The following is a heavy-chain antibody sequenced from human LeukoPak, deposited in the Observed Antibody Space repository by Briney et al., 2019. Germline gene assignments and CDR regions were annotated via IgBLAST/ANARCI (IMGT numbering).Heavy chain of an antibody. D-gene: IGHD1-26*01. Sequence: PSETLSLTCTVSGYSISSGYYWGWIRQPPGKGLECIGRIYHSGSTYYNPSLKNRVTISVDTSKNQFSLKLRSVTAADAAVYYCARDGGWELLVFDYWGQGTLVTVSS. V-gene: IGHV4-38-2*02. CDR3: ARDGGWELLVFDY. CDR1: GYSISSGYY. CDR2: IYHSGST. J-gene: IGHJ4*02.